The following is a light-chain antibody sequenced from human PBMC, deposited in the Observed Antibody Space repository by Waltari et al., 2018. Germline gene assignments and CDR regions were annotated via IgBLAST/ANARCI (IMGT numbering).Light chain of an antibody. Sequence: ELVLTQSPGTLSLSPGERATLSCRASQSVSSSYLAWYQQKPGQAPRLLIYSASTRATGIPDRCSGSGSGTDFTLTISRLEPEDFAVYYCQQYYNSRYTFGQGTKLEIK. CDR2: SAS. CDR1: QSVSSSY. J-gene: IGKJ2*01. CDR3: QQYYNSRYT. V-gene: IGKV3-20*01.